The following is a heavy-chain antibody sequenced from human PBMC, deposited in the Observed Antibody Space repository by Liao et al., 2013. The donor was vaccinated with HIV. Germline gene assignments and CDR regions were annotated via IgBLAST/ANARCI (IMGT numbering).Heavy chain of an antibody. J-gene: IGHJ3*01. D-gene: IGHD2-21*01. CDR2: IYDTGDT. V-gene: IGHV4-30-4*08. CDR3: ARDRGRWGLRRVVAFDV. CDR1: GGSIRDSDFY. Sequence: QVQLQESGPGLVKPSQTLSLTCSVSGGSIRDSDFYWNWIRQSPGKALEWIGHIYDTGDTYYNPSLKSRVSISADMSRNQFSLRLISVTPADTAVYFCARDRGRWGLRRVVAFDVWGPGTVITVSS.